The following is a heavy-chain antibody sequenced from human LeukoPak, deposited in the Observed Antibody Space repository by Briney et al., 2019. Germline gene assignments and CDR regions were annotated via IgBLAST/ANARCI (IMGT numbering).Heavy chain of an antibody. V-gene: IGHV4-61*01. CDR3: ASSQGLRLGEKGDLGY. D-gene: IGHD3-16*01. CDR2: IYYSGST. Sequence: TSETLSLTCAVSGFSISNGYYWVWIRQPPGKGLEWIGYIYYSGSTNYNPSLKSRVTISVDTSKNQFSLKLSSVTAADTAVYYCASSQGLRLGEKGDLGYWGQGTLVTVSS. J-gene: IGHJ4*02. CDR1: GFSISNGYY.